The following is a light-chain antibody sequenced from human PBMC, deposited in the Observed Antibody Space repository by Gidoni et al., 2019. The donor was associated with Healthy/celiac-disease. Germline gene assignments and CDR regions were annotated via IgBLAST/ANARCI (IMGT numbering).Light chain of an antibody. V-gene: IGKV3-20*01. J-gene: IGKJ4*01. CDR3: QQYGSSGA. Sequence: EIVLTQSPGTLSLSPGERATLSCRASQSVSSSYLAWYQQKPGQAPRLLIYGASSRATGIPDRFSGSGSGTDFTLTISRLEPEDFAVYYCQQYGSSGAFXGXTKVEIK. CDR1: QSVSSSY. CDR2: GAS.